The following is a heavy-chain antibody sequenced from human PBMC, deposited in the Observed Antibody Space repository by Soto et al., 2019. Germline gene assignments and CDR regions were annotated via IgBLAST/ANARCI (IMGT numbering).Heavy chain of an antibody. Sequence: EVQLLESGGGLVQPGGSLRLSCAASGFTFSSFAMNWVRQAPGEGLEWVSTISGSGGNTYHADSVKGRFTISRDNSKNTLYLQMNSLRAEDTAVYYCAKDHARSGPTYFDFWGPGTLVTVSS. CDR1: GFTFSSFA. CDR2: ISGSGGNT. CDR3: AKDHARSGPTYFDF. D-gene: IGHD3-3*01. V-gene: IGHV3-23*01. J-gene: IGHJ4*02.